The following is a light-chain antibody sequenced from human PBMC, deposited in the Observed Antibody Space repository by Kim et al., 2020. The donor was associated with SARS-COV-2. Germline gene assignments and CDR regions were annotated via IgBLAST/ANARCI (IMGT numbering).Light chain of an antibody. Sequence: SSELTQDPAVSVGLGQTVRITCQGDSLRSYYATWYQQKPGQAPILVIYGKNNRPSGIPDRFSGSSSGNTASLTITGTQAGDEADYYCNSRDSNDNVVFGGGTKLTVL. CDR2: GKN. CDR3: NSRDSNDNVV. V-gene: IGLV3-19*01. J-gene: IGLJ2*01. CDR1: SLRSYY.